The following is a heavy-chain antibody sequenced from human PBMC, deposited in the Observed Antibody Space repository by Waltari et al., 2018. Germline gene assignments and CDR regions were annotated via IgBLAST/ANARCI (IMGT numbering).Heavy chain of an antibody. V-gene: IGHV4-38-2*02. CDR2: MYHSGNP. J-gene: IGHJ6*03. CDR1: GYSISSGYY. CDR3: ARDGVAARSSYYYYYYMDV. Sequence: QVQLQESGPGLVKPSETLSLTCAVSGYSISSGYYWGWIRQPPGRGLEWIASMYHSGNPYYNPSLKSRVTISVDTSKNQFSLELSSVTAADTAVYYCARDGVAARSSYYYYYYMDVWGKGTTVTISS. D-gene: IGHD6-6*01.